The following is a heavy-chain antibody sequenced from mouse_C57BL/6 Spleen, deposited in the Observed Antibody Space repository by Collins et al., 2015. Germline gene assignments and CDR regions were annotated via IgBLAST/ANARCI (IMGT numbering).Heavy chain of an antibody. CDR3: TRYGYGSTYYAMDY. D-gene: IGHD1-1*01. J-gene: IGHJ4*01. CDR1: GYTFTSYY. V-gene: IGHV1S81*02. CDR2: INPSNGGT. Sequence: QVQLQQSGAELVKPGASVKLSCKASGYTFTSYYMFWVKQRPGQGLEWIEEINPSNGGTNFNEKFKSKATLTVDKSSSTAYMQLSSLTSEDSAVYYCTRYGYGSTYYAMDYWGQGTSVTVSS.